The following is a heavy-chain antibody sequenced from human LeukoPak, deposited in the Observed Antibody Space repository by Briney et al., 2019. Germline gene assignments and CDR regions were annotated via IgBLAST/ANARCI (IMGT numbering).Heavy chain of an antibody. CDR1: GYTFTRYA. CDR3: ARGGFDSRWASDI. Sequence: ASVKVSCKASGYTFTRYAMNWVRQAPGQGLEWMGWINTNTGNPTYAQGFTGQFVFSLDTSVSTAYLQISSLKAEDSAVYYCARGGFDSRWASDIWGQGTMVTVSS. CDR2: INTNTGNP. J-gene: IGHJ3*02. V-gene: IGHV7-4-1*02. D-gene: IGHD3-9*01.